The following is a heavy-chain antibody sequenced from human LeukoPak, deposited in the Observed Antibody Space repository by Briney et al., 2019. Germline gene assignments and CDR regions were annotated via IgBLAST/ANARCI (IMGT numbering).Heavy chain of an antibody. CDR1: GFTFDDYA. J-gene: IGHJ4*02. V-gene: IGHV3-43D*04. CDR3: ATDNEY. CDR2: ISWDGGST. D-gene: IGHD1-1*01. Sequence: GGSLRLSCAASGFTFDDYAMHWVRQAPGKGLEWVSLISWDGGSTYYADSVKGRFTISRDNSKNSLYPQMNSLRAEDTALYYCATDNEYWGQGTLVTVSS.